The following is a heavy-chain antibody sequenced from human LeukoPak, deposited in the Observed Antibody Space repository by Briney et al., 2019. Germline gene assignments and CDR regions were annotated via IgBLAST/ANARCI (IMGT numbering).Heavy chain of an antibody. CDR1: GFTFSSYW. CDR3: VRDLGSGCYYSQFDY. D-gene: IGHD3-10*01. CDR2: IKQDGSEK. Sequence: GGSLRLSCAASGFTFSSYWMSWVRQAPGKGLEWVANIKQDGSEKYYVDSVKGRFTISRDNAKNSLYLQMNSLRAEDTAVYYCVRDLGSGCYYSQFDYWGQGTLVTVSS. J-gene: IGHJ4*02. V-gene: IGHV3-7*03.